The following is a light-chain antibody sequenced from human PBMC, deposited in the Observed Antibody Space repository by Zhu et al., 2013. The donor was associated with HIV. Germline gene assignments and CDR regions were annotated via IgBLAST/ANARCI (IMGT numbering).Light chain of an antibody. CDR2: GAS. CDR1: QSVSSN. CDR3: QQYNTLYT. V-gene: IGKV3-15*01. Sequence: EIVMTQSPATLSVSPGERATLSCRASQSVSSNLAWYQQKPGQAPRLLIYGASTGATGIPARFSGSGSGTEFTLTISSLQPDDFATYYCQQYNTLYTFGQGTKLEIK. J-gene: IGKJ2*01.